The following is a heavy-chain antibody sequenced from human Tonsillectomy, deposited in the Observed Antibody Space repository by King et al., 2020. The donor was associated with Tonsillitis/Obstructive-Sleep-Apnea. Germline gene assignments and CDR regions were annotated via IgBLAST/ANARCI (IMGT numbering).Heavy chain of an antibody. D-gene: IGHD3-10*01. Sequence: VQLVESGGGLVQPGGSLRLSYTASGFTFSRYWMSWVRQAPGKGLEWVANIREDGSEKNYVDSVKGRFTISRDNAKSSLYLQMNSLRAEDTALYYCARDGLWVEYYYYMDVWGKGTTVTVSS. CDR1: GFTFSRYW. CDR3: ARDGLWVEYYYYMDV. V-gene: IGHV3-7*04. CDR2: IREDGSEK. J-gene: IGHJ6*03.